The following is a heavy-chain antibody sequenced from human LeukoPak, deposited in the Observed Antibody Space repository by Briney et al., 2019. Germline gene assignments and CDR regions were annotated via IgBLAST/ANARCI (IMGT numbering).Heavy chain of an antibody. Sequence: GGSLRLSCAASGFTFSSYWMHWVRQAPGKGLVWVSRISNDGGNTSYADSVKGRFTISRDNAKNTLYLQMNSLRVEDTAVYYCAGPRRDLLSAFEIWGQGTMVTVSS. CDR1: GFTFSSYW. CDR2: ISNDGGNT. CDR3: AGPRRDLLSAFEI. J-gene: IGHJ3*02. V-gene: IGHV3-74*01. D-gene: IGHD3-10*01.